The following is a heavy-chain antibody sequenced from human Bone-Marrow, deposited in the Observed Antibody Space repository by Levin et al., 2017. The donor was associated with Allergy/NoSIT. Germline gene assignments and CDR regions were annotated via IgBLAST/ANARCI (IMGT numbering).Heavy chain of an antibody. CDR2: IYYSGST. CDR1: GGSISSSSYY. V-gene: IGHV4-39*01. CDR3: ARLDYYDSSGYYFPDY. D-gene: IGHD3-22*01. J-gene: IGHJ4*02. Sequence: SQTLSLTCTVSGGSISSSSYYWGWIRQPPGKGLVWIGNIYYSGSTYYNPSLKSRVTISVDTSKNQFSLRLSSVTAADTAVYYCARLDYYDSSGYYFPDYWGQGTLVTVSS.